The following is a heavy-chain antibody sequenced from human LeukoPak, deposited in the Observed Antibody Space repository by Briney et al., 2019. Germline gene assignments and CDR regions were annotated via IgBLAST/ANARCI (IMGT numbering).Heavy chain of an antibody. CDR3: ARAGQVGIQLWSTSAFDY. J-gene: IGHJ4*02. CDR2: ISGSGGRT. V-gene: IGHV3-23*01. Sequence: GGSLRLSCAASRFTFSSYAMSWVRQAPGKGLEWVAAISGSGGRTYYADSVKGRFTISRDNSKNTLSLQMNSLRAEDTAVYYCARAGQVGIQLWSTSAFDYWGQGTLVTVFS. CDR1: RFTFSSYA. D-gene: IGHD5-18*01.